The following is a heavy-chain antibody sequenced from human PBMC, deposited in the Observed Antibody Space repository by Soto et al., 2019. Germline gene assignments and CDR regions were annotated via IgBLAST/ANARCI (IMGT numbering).Heavy chain of an antibody. CDR3: ARRPTVTTSWSEP. J-gene: IGHJ5*02. D-gene: IGHD4-17*01. V-gene: IGHV4-34*01. CDR1: GGSFSGYY. CDR2: INHSGST. Sequence: SETLSLTCAVYGGSFSGYYWSWIRQPPGKGLEWIGEINHSGSTNYNPSLKSRVTISVDTSKNQFSLKVSSVTAADTAVYYCARRPTVTTSWSEPLGKGTLVNGSA.